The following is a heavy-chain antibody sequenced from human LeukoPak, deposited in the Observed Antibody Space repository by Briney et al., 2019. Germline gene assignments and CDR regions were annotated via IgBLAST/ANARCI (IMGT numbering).Heavy chain of an antibody. Sequence: GGSLRLSCAASGFTFRSYSMNWVRQAPGKGLEWVSSINSDSNYIYYADLVQGRFTISRDNAKNSLYLQMNSLRAEDTAVYYCAVAYYYGSGDAFDIWGQGTKVTVSS. D-gene: IGHD3-10*01. CDR3: AVAYYYGSGDAFDI. V-gene: IGHV3-21*01. CDR2: INSDSNYI. J-gene: IGHJ3*02. CDR1: GFTFRSYS.